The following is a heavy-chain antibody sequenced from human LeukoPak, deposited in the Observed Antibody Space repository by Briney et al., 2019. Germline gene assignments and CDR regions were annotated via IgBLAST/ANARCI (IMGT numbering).Heavy chain of an antibody. Sequence: PGGSLRLSCTASGFTFSSCAMSWVRQAPGKGLEWVSAVSGSGDSTYYGDSVKGRFTISRDNFKNTLYLQMNSLRAEDTAVYYCAKGLAGRYYYGMDVWGQGTTVTVSS. D-gene: IGHD6-6*01. CDR1: GFTFSSCA. V-gene: IGHV3-23*01. CDR3: AKGLAGRYYYGMDV. J-gene: IGHJ6*02. CDR2: VSGSGDST.